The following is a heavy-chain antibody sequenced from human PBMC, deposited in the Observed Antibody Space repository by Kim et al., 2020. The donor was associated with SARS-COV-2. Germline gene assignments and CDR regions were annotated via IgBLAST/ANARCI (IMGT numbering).Heavy chain of an antibody. Sequence: SETLSLTCTVSGGSISTYYWSWIRQPPGKGLEWIGYMFYSGSPNYNPSLKTRVTISVDTSKNQFSLRLTSVTAADTAVYYCARESRGNRYSYGYESWFDPWGQGTLVTVSS. CDR1: GGSISTYY. V-gene: IGHV4-59*13. CDR2: MFYSGSP. J-gene: IGHJ5*02. CDR3: ARESRGNRYSYGYESWFDP. D-gene: IGHD5-18*01.